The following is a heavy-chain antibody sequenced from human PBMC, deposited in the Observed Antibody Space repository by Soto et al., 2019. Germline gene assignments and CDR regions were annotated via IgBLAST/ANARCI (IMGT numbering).Heavy chain of an antibody. D-gene: IGHD3-22*01. CDR2: FDPEDGET. CDR1: GYTLTELS. CDR3: ATAGPRGVVITGAFDI. J-gene: IGHJ3*02. V-gene: IGHV1-24*01. Sequence: GASVKVSCKVSGYTLTELSMHWVRQAPGKGLEWMGGFDPEDGETIYAQKFQGRVTMTEDTSTDTAYMELSSLRSEDTAVYYCATAGPRGVVITGAFDIRGQGTMVTVSS.